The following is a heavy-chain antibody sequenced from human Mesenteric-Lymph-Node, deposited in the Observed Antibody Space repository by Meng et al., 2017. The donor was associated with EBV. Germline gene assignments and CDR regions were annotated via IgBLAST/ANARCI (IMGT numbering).Heavy chain of an antibody. CDR3: ARVGAYCGGDCYHPR. CDR2: IYHSGST. J-gene: IGHJ4*02. V-gene: IGHV4-4*02. D-gene: IGHD2-21*02. Sequence: EVAAGVLSPSESQALHCAVPGGSLSSGIWWSWVRQPPGKGLEWIGEIYHSGSTNYNPSLKSRVTISVDESKNQFSLRLSSVTAADTAVYYCARVGAYCGGDCYHPRWGQGTLVTVSS. CDR1: GGSLSSGIW.